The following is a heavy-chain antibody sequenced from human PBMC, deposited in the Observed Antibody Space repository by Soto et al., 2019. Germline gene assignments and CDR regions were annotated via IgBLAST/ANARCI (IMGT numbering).Heavy chain of an antibody. CDR1: GFTFSSYS. V-gene: IGHV3-21*01. CDR3: ARELAVLRFLEWLPSQMSYYYGMDV. D-gene: IGHD3-3*01. CDR2: ISSSSSYI. Sequence: PGGSLRLSCAASGFTFSSYSMNWVRQAPGKGLEWVSSISSSSSYIYYADSVKGRFTISRDNAKNSLYLQMNSLRAEDTAVYYCARELAVLRFLEWLPSQMSYYYGMDVWGQGTTVTVSS. J-gene: IGHJ6*02.